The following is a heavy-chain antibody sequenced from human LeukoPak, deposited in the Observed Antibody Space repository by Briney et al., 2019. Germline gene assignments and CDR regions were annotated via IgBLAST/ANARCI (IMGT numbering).Heavy chain of an antibody. Sequence: ASVKVSCKASGYTFTSYGISWVRRAPGQGLEWMGWISAYNGNTNYAQKLQGRVTMTTDTSTSTAYMELRSLRSDDTAVYYCARDYDILTGVREWDYWGQGTLVTVSS. CDR1: GYTFTSYG. D-gene: IGHD3-9*01. V-gene: IGHV1-18*01. CDR3: ARDYDILTGVREWDY. CDR2: ISAYNGNT. J-gene: IGHJ4*02.